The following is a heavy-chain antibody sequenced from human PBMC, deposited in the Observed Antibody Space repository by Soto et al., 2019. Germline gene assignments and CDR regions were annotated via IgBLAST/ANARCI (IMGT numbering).Heavy chain of an antibody. D-gene: IGHD4-17*01. CDR2: IYHSGST. CDR1: GYSISSGYY. CDR3: ARENGDYGDAFDI. Sequence: TLSLTCAVSGYSISSGYYWGWIRQPPGKGLEWIGSIYHSGSTYYNPSLKSRVTISVDTSKNQFSLKLSSVTAADTAVYYCARENGDYGDAFDIWGQGTMVTVSS. V-gene: IGHV4-38-2*02. J-gene: IGHJ3*02.